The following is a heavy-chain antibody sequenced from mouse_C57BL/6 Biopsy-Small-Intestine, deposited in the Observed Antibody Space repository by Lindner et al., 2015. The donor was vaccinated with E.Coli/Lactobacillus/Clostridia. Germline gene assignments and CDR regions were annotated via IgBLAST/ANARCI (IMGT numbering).Heavy chain of an antibody. D-gene: IGHD1-1*01. CDR1: GYTFTSYG. CDR3: TRWGTTVVATEFDY. V-gene: IGHV1-81*01. J-gene: IGHJ2*01. Sequence: QLQESGAELARPGASVKLSCKASGYTFTSYGISWVKQRTGQGLEWIGENYPSSGNSYYNEKFRGKATLTADKSSSTAFLDLRSLTSEDSAVYFCTRWGTTVVATEFDYWGQGTTLTVSS. CDR2: NYPSSGNS.